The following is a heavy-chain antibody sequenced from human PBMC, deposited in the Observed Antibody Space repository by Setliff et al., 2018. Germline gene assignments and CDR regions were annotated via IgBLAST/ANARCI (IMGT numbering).Heavy chain of an antibody. CDR3: ARDVRYYYGSGSYYNDWFDP. V-gene: IGHV4-38-2*02. CDR1: GYSISSGYY. D-gene: IGHD3-10*01. CDR2: IYTSGST. J-gene: IGHJ5*02. Sequence: PSETLSLTCGVSGYSISSGYYWGWIRQPPGKGLEWIGRIYTSGSTNYNPSLKSRVTISVDTSKNQFSLKLSSVTAADTAVYYCARDVRYYYGSGSYYNDWFDPWGQGTLVTVSS.